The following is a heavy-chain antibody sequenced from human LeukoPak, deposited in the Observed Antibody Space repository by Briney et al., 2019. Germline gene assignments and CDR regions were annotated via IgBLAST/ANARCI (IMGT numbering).Heavy chain of an antibody. D-gene: IGHD6-13*01. V-gene: IGHV1-69*04. J-gene: IGHJ4*02. CDR2: IIPILGIA. CDR3: ARETGIAAAGEGVDYFDY. Sequence: SVKVSCKASGGTFMRHSISWVRQAPGQGLEWMGRIIPILGIANYAQKFQGRVTITADESTSTAYMELSSLRSEDTAVYYCARETGIAAAGEGVDYFDYWGQGTLVTVSS. CDR1: GGTFMRHS.